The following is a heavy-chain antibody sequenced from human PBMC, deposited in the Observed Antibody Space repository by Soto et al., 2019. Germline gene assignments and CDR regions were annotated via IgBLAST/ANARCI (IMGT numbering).Heavy chain of an antibody. CDR1: GGSFSGYY. Sequence: SETLSLTCAVYGGSFSGYYWSWIRQPPGKGLEWIGEINHSGSTNYNPSLKSRVTISVDTSKNQFSLKLSSVTAADTAVYYCARGSKGGLLWFGELFDGWFDPWGQGTLVTVS. J-gene: IGHJ5*02. D-gene: IGHD3-10*01. V-gene: IGHV4-34*01. CDR2: INHSGST. CDR3: ARGSKGGLLWFGELFDGWFDP.